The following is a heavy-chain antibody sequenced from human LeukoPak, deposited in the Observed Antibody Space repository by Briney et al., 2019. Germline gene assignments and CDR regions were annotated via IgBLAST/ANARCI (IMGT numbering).Heavy chain of an antibody. CDR1: GFTFDDYA. Sequence: PGGSLRLSCAASGFTFDDYAMHWVRQAPGKGLEWVSGISWNSGSIGYADSVKGRFTISRDNPKNSLYLQMNSLRAEDTALYYCAKDKDSTPIAYFAYWGQGTLVTVSS. J-gene: IGHJ4*02. V-gene: IGHV3-9*01. D-gene: IGHD6-13*01. CDR3: AKDKDSTPIAYFAY. CDR2: ISWNSGSI.